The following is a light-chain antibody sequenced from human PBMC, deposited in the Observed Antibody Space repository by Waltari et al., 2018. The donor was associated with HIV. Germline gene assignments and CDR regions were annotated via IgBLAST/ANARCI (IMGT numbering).Light chain of an antibody. CDR1: SSNIGAGYD. CDR2: GNS. J-gene: IGLJ1*01. Sequence: QSVLTQPHSVSGAPGQRVTISCTGSSSNIGAGYDVHGYQQLPGTAPKLLIYGNSNRPSGVPDRFSGSKSGTSASLAITGLQAEDEADYYCQSYDSSLSGPYVFGTGTKVTVL. CDR3: QSYDSSLSGPYV. V-gene: IGLV1-40*01.